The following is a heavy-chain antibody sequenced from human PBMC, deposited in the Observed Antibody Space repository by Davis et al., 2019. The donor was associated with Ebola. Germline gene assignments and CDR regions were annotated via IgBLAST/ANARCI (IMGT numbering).Heavy chain of an antibody. CDR3: ARNGDYDPWFDP. CDR1: GDTFSSNS. CDR2: IIPVYGRT. Sequence: SVKVSCKASGDTFSSNSINWVRQVPGQGLEWMGAIIPVYGRTNYAQEFQGRVTITADESTSTAYMELNSVRPEDTAVYYCARNGDYDPWFDPWGQGTLVTVSS. J-gene: IGHJ5*02. V-gene: IGHV1-69*13. D-gene: IGHD4-17*01.